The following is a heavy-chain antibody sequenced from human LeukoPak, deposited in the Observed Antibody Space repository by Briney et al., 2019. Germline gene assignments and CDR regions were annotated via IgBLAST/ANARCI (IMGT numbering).Heavy chain of an antibody. Sequence: GSSVKVSCKASGGTFSSYAISWVRQAPGQGLEWMGGIIPIFGTANYAQKFQGRVTITADKSTSTAYMELSSLRSEDTAVYYCARSSTEWFGEFYYYYYMDVWGKGTTVTVSS. J-gene: IGHJ6*03. V-gene: IGHV1-69*06. CDR3: ARSSTEWFGEFYYYYYMDV. CDR2: IIPIFGTA. CDR1: GGTFSSYA. D-gene: IGHD3-10*01.